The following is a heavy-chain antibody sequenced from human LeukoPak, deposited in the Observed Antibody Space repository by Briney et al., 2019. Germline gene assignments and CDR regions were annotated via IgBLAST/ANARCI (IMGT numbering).Heavy chain of an antibody. V-gene: IGHV3-48*02. CDR1: GFTFSSYS. J-gene: IGHJ6*02. Sequence: GGSLRLSCAASGFTFSSYSMNWVRQAPGKGLEWISYISSSGSTINYADSVKGRFTISRDSAKNSLYLQMNSLRDEDTAVYYCAREPFRPYYYYGMDVWGQGTTVTVSS. CDR3: AREPFRPYYYYGMDV. D-gene: IGHD6-6*01. CDR2: ISSSGSTI.